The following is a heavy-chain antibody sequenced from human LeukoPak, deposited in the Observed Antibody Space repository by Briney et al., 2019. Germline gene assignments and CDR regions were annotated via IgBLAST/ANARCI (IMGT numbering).Heavy chain of an antibody. J-gene: IGHJ4*02. Sequence: GGSLRLSCATSGFAFGDYGMSWVRQAPGKGLEWVSGIKWNGGSTDFADSVKGRFTISRDNSKNTLYLQMNSLRAEDTAVYYCAKVEARAFDYWGQGTLVTVSS. D-gene: IGHD1-1*01. CDR3: AKVEARAFDY. CDR2: IKWNGGST. CDR1: GFAFGDYG. V-gene: IGHV3-20*04.